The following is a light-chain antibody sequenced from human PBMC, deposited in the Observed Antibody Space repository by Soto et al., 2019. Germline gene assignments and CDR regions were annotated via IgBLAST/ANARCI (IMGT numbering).Light chain of an antibody. V-gene: IGLV1-44*01. J-gene: IGLJ2*01. CDR1: SSNIGTNT. CDR3: AAWDVSLVV. Sequence: QLVLTQPPSASGTPGQRVTISCSGSSSNIGTNTVTWYQQLPGAAPKLLIYSDNQRASGVPDRFSGSKSGTSASLAISGLQSEDEADYYCAAWDVSLVVFGGGTKVTVL. CDR2: SDN.